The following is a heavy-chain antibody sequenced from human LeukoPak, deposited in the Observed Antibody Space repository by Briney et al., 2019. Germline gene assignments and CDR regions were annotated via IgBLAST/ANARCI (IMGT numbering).Heavy chain of an antibody. D-gene: IGHD2-15*01. CDR1: GFTFSSYN. CDR2: ISSSSSYI. CDR3: ARDHCSGANCQVALDY. J-gene: IGHJ4*02. V-gene: IGHV3-21*01. Sequence: PGGSLRLSCAASGFTFSSYNMNWVRQAPGKGLEWVSSISSSSSYIYYVDSVKGRFTISRDNAKNSLYLQMNSLRAEDTAVYYCARDHCSGANCQVALDYWGQGTLVTVSS.